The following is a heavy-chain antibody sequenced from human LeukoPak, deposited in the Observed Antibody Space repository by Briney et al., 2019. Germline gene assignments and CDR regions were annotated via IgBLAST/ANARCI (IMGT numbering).Heavy chain of an antibody. D-gene: IGHD5-24*01. Sequence: SVKVSCKASGGTFSSYAISWVRQAPGQGLEWMGGIIPIFGTANYAQKFQGRATITTDESTSTAYMELSSLRSEDTAVYYCARDRGDGYNYFDYWGQGTLVTVSS. V-gene: IGHV1-69*05. J-gene: IGHJ4*02. CDR1: GGTFSSYA. CDR2: IIPIFGTA. CDR3: ARDRGDGYNYFDY.